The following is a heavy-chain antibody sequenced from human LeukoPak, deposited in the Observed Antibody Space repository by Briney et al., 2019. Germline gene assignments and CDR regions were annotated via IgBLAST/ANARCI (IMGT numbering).Heavy chain of an antibody. V-gene: IGHV3-74*03. CDR1: GFTFSTYW. D-gene: IGHD3-10*01. CDR3: ARDYAGSPDY. J-gene: IGHJ4*02. CDR2: INGGGSTT. Sequence: PGGSLRLSCTASGFTFSTYWIIWVRQSPGKGLVWVALINGGGSTTTHADSVKGRFTISRDNAKNTAYLQMNSLRDEDTAVYFCARDYAGSPDYWGQGTLVTVSA.